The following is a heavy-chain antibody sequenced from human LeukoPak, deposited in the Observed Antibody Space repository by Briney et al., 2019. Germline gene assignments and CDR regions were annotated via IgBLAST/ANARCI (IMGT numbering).Heavy chain of an antibody. V-gene: IGHV1-69*05. D-gene: IGHD5-18*01. CDR3: ARDAIGYSYGLFDY. Sequence: SVKVSCKASGGTFSSYAISWVRQAPGQGLEWMGGIIPIFGTANYAQKFQGRDTITTDESTSTAYMELSSLRSEDTAVYYCARDAIGYSYGLFDYWGQGTLVTVSS. CDR2: IIPIFGTA. J-gene: IGHJ4*02. CDR1: GGTFSSYA.